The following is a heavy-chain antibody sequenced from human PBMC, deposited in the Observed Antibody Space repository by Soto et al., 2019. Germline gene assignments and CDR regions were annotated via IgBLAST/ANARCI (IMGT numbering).Heavy chain of an antibody. Sequence: SGPTLVNPTQTLTLTCTFSGFSLSTSGVGVGWIRQPPGKALEWLALIYWDDDKRYSPSLRSRLSITKDTSKNQVVLTMTNMDPVDTATYYCAHRPGGYLSGWDNCFFDYWSRGALVTVSS. CDR3: AHRPGGYLSGWDNCFFDY. CDR2: IYWDDDK. D-gene: IGHD6-25*01. CDR1: GFSLSTSGVG. J-gene: IGHJ4*02. V-gene: IGHV2-5*02.